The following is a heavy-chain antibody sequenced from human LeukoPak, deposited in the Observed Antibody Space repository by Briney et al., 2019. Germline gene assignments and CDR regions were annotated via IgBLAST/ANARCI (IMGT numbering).Heavy chain of an antibody. V-gene: IGHV3-30*04. J-gene: IGHJ4*02. Sequence: GGSLRLSCAASGFTFSSYAMHWVRQAPGKGLEWVAVISYDGSNKYYADSVKGRFTISRDNSKNTLYLQMNSLRAEDTAVYYCARAGTSYSGSYSHYWGQGTLVTVSS. CDR3: ARAGTSYSGSYSHY. CDR2: ISYDGSNK. D-gene: IGHD1-26*01. CDR1: GFTFSSYA.